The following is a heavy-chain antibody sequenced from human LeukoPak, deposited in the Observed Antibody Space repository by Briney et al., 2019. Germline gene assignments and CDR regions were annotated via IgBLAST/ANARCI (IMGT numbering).Heavy chain of an antibody. CDR2: ISAGGSST. V-gene: IGHV3-23*01. CDR3: AKDRVTKDAFDI. CDR1: GFTFSSYS. D-gene: IGHD5-18*01. Sequence: GGSLRLSCAASGFTFSSYSMNWVRQAPGKWLEWVSGISAGGSSTYYADSVKGRFTISRDNSKNTLFLQMNSLRAEDTAVYYCAKDRVTKDAFDIWGQGTMVTVSS. J-gene: IGHJ3*02.